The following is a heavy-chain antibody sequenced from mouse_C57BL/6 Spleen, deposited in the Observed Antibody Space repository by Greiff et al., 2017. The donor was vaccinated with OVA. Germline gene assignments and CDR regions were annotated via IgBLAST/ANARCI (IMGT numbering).Heavy chain of an antibody. CDR1: GFTFSDYG. D-gene: IGHD1-1*01. CDR3: ARPHYYGSSYSYAMDY. J-gene: IGHJ4*01. Sequence: EVQLQESGGGLVKPGGSLKLSCAASGFTFSDYGMHWVRQAPEKGLEWVAYISSGSSTIYYADTVKGRFTISRDNAKNTLFLQMTSLRSEDTAMYYCARPHYYGSSYSYAMDYWGQGTSVTVSS. V-gene: IGHV5-17*01. CDR2: ISSGSSTI.